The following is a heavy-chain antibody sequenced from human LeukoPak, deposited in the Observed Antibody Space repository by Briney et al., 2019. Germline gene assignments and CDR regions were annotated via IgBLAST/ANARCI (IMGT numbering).Heavy chain of an antibody. Sequence: GESPKISCKGSGSSFTSYWIGWVRQMPGKGLEWMGIIYPGDSDTRYSPSFQGQVTISADKSISTAYLQWSSLKASDTAMYYCARRRGYSYGYTPLFDYWGQGTLVTVAS. V-gene: IGHV5-51*01. D-gene: IGHD5-18*01. CDR1: GSSFTSYW. J-gene: IGHJ4*02. CDR2: IYPGDSDT. CDR3: ARRRGYSYGYTPLFDY.